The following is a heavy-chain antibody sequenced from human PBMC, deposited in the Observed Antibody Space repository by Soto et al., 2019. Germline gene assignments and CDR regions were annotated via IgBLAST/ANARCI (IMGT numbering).Heavy chain of an antibody. Sequence: LRLSCAASGISLSSYAMSWVRQAPGKGPEWVSGISASGGSTSYADSVKGRFTISRDNSKNTLYLQMNSLRADDTAVYHCAKGQNSGTYRFYFDYWGQGALVTVSS. J-gene: IGHJ4*02. CDR3: AKGQNSGTYRFYFDY. CDR1: GISLSSYA. CDR2: ISASGGST. D-gene: IGHD1-26*01. V-gene: IGHV3-23*01.